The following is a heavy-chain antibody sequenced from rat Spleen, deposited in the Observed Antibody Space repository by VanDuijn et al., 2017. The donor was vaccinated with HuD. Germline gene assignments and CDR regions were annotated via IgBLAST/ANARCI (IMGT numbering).Heavy chain of an antibody. V-gene: IGHV2-6*01. D-gene: IGHD1-9*01. CDR1: GFSLNTYT. Sequence: QVQLKESGPGLVQPSQTLTLTCTVSGFSLNTYTVSWVRQPPGKGLEWIAAMSGGRSTYYNSALESRLSISGDSSKSQVFFKMNSLQTDDTATYYCARDSTYPWGYFDFWGPGTMVTVSS. J-gene: IGHJ1*01. CDR2: MSGGRST. CDR3: ARDSTYPWGYFDF.